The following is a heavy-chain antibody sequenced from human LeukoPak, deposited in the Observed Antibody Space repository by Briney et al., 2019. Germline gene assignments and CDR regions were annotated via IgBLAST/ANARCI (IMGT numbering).Heavy chain of an antibody. CDR2: IYSGGST. J-gene: IGHJ3*02. D-gene: IGHD5-12*01. CDR1: GFTVSSNY. Sequence: PGGSLRLSCAASGFTVSSNYMSWVRQAPGKGLEWVSIIYSGGSTNYVDSVKGRFTISRDNSKNTLYLQMNSLRAEDTAVYYCAREWHDAFDIWGQGTRVTVSS. V-gene: IGHV3-66*01. CDR3: AREWHDAFDI.